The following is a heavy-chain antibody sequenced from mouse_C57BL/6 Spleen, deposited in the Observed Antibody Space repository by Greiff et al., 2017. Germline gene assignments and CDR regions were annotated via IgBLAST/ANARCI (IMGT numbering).Heavy chain of an antibody. CDR1: GYTFTGYW. CDR2: IDPGGGNT. V-gene: IGHV1-9*01. CDR3: ARFEQSRLWYFDY. Sequence: QVQLQQSGAELMKPGASVKLSCKATGYTFTGYWIEWVKQRPGHGLEWIGEIDPGGGNTNYNQKFKGKATFTAYTSSNTAYMPLSSLTPEDSAIYYCARFEQSRLWYFDYWGQGTTLTVSS. J-gene: IGHJ2*01. D-gene: IGHD1-1*02.